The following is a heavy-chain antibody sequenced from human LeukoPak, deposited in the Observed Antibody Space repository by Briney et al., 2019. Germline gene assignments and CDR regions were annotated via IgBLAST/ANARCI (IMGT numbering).Heavy chain of an antibody. J-gene: IGHJ4*02. D-gene: IGHD5-18*01. CDR1: GGTFSSYA. CDR3: ARTPGGDTAMVYSDY. Sequence: ASVKVSCKASGGTFSSYAISWVRQAPGQGLEWMGGIIPIFGTANYAQKFQGRVTITADESTSTAYMELSSLRSEDTAVYYCARTPGGDTAMVYSDYWGQGTLVTVSS. CDR2: IIPIFGTA. V-gene: IGHV1-69*13.